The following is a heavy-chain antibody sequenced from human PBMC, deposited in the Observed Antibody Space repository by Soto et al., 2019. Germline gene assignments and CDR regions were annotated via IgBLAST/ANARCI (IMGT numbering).Heavy chain of an antibody. V-gene: IGHV4-59*01. Sequence: QVQLQESGPGLVKPSETLSLTCTVSGGSISSYYWSWIRQPPGKGLEGIGYIYYSGSTNYNPSLNSRVTISVDTSKTQFSLKLSSVTAADTAVYYCARGTSLFGVADARSFDYWGQGTLVTVSS. J-gene: IGHJ4*02. CDR1: GGSISSYY. D-gene: IGHD3-3*01. CDR3: ARGTSLFGVADARSFDY. CDR2: IYYSGST.